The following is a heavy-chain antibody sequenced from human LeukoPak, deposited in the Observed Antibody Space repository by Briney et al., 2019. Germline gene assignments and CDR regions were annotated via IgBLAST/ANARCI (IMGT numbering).Heavy chain of an antibody. Sequence: GGSLRLSCAASGFTVSSDYMTWVRQAPGKGLEWVSVIYSGGSSYYADSVKGRFTISRDNSKNTLYLQMNNLRVEDTAVYYCARYHTALNYWGQGTLVTASS. CDR2: IYSGGSS. J-gene: IGHJ4*02. V-gene: IGHV3-53*01. CDR3: ARYHTALNY. CDR1: GFTVSSDY. D-gene: IGHD5-18*01.